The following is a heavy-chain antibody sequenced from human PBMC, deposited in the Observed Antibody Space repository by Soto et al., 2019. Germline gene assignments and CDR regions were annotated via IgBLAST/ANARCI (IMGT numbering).Heavy chain of an antibody. CDR1: GFTFSSYA. J-gene: IGHJ6*02. Sequence: EVQLLESGGGLVQPGGSLRLSCAASGFTFSSYAMSWVRQAPGKGLEWVSAISGSGGSTYYADSVKGRFTISRDNSKNXLXXQRNSLRAEDTAVYYCAVVYGSGSYPRGTQYGMDVWGQGTTVTVSS. CDR3: AVVYGSGSYPRGTQYGMDV. V-gene: IGHV3-23*01. CDR2: ISGSGGST. D-gene: IGHD3-10*01.